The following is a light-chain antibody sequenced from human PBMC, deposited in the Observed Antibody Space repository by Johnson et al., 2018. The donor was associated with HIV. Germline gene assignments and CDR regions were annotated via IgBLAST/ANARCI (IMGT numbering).Light chain of an antibody. Sequence: QSVLTQPPSVSAAPVQKVTISCSGGSSNIVNNYVSWYQQLPGKAPKLFIFDNNKRPSGIPDRFSGSKSGTSATLGITGLQTGDEADYYCGTWDTRLSVLYGLGRGTKVTVL. J-gene: IGLJ1*01. V-gene: IGLV1-51*01. CDR3: GTWDTRLSVLYG. CDR2: DNN. CDR1: SSNIVNNY.